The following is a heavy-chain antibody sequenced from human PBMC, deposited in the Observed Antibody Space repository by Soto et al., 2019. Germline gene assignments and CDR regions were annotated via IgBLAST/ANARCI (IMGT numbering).Heavy chain of an antibody. J-gene: IGHJ5*02. Sequence: PSETLSLTCAVYGGSFSGYYWSWIRQPPGKGLEWIGEINHSGSTNYNPSLKSRVTISVDTSKSQFSLKLSSVTAADTAVYYCARSRWGYSGRWFDPWGQGTLVTVSS. CDR2: INHSGST. V-gene: IGHV4-34*01. CDR3: ARSRWGYSGRWFDP. D-gene: IGHD2-21*01. CDR1: GGSFSGYY.